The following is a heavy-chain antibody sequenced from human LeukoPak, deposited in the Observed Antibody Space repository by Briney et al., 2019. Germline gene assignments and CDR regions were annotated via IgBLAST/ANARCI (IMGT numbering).Heavy chain of an antibody. CDR3: AKEVGLGGFDY. J-gene: IGHJ4*02. V-gene: IGHV3-30*18. Sequence: GGSLRLSCAASGFIVSSNYMNWVRQAPGKGLHWVAVISFDGSNKYYAGSVKGRFTISRDNSKNTLYLQMNSLRAEDTAVYYCAKEVGLGGFDYWGQGTLVTVSS. CDR2: ISFDGSNK. CDR1: GFIVSSNY. D-gene: IGHD1-26*01.